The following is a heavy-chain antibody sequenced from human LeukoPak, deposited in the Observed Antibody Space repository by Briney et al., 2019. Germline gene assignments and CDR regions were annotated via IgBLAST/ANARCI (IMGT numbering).Heavy chain of an antibody. V-gene: IGHV3-23*01. J-gene: IGHJ5*02. D-gene: IGHD6-19*01. CDR3: AKCSTSAYTTGWCNWIDP. Sequence: GGSLRLSCVASEFTLTSGAMNWVRQAPGKGLEWVSATVSRGTTQYADSVKGRFTVSRDTSKNTLYLQMNSLRADDTAVYYCAKCSTSAYTTGWCNWIDPWGQGTLVTVSS. CDR1: EFTLTSGA. CDR2: TVSRGTT.